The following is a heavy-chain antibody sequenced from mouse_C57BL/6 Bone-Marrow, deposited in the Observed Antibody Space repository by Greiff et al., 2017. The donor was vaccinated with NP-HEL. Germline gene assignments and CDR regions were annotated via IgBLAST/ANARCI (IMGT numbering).Heavy chain of an antibody. CDR2: IDPENGDP. CDR3: TTGSNLDY. V-gene: IGHV14-4*01. CDR1: GFNIKDDY. J-gene: IGHJ2*01. Sequence: VPLQESGAELVRPGASVKFSFPASGFNIKDDYMHWVKQRPEQGLEWIGWIDPENGDPSYASKFQGKATITADTSSNTAYLQLSSLTSEDTAVYYCTTGSNLDYWGQGTTLTVSS. D-gene: IGHD2-5*01.